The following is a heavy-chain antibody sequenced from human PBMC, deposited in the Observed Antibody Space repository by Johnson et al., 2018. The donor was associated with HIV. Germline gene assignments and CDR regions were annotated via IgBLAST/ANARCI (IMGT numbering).Heavy chain of an antibody. V-gene: IGHV3-30-3*01. Sequence: QVQLVQSGGGVVQPGGSLRLSCAASGFTFSSYAMHWVRQAPGKGLEWVAVISYDGSNIYYAYSVKGRFTISRDNSKNTLYLQMNSLRPEDTAVYYCARKDDTNAFDIWGQGTMVTVSS. CDR3: ARKDDTNAFDI. CDR2: ISYDGSNI. D-gene: IGHD3-22*01. J-gene: IGHJ3*02. CDR1: GFTFSSYA.